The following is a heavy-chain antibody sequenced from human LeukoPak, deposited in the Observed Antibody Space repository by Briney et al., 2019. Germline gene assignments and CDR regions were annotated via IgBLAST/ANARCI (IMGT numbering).Heavy chain of an antibody. CDR2: VYYSGTT. Sequence: SETLSLTCTVSGGSITSHHWSWIRQPPGKGLEWIGNVYYSGTTIYNPFLKSRVTISVDTAKNQFSLRLSSVTAADAAVYYCASDSSGYHWFDYWGQGTLVTVSS. CDR1: GGSITSHH. J-gene: IGHJ4*02. V-gene: IGHV4-59*11. CDR3: ASDSSGYHWFDY. D-gene: IGHD3-22*01.